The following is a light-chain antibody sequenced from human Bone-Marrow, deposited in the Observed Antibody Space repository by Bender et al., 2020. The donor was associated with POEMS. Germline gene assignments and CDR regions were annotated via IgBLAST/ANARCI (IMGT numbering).Light chain of an antibody. CDR3: TSYTRTSTWV. Sequence: QSALTQPASVSGSPGQSITISCTGTSSDVGTYNYVSWYQQHPGKAPKLMIYDVSNQPSGVSHRFSGSKSGNTASLTISGLQAEDEADYYCTSYTRTSTWVFGGGTKLTVL. CDR2: DVS. CDR1: SSDVGTYNY. J-gene: IGLJ3*02. V-gene: IGLV2-14*01.